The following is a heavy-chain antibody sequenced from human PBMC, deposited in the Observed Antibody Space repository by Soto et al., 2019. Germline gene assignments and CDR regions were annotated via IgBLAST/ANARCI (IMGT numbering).Heavy chain of an antibody. Sequence: QVQLVQSGAEVKKPGSSVKVSCKASGGTFSSYAISWVRQAPGQGLEWMGGLIPLFGTATYAQKFQGLVTITADESTSTAYRGLSSLRSEDTAVYYCARHPSQNYYYGMAGWGQGTTVTVSS. V-gene: IGHV1-69*12. J-gene: IGHJ6*02. CDR3: ARHPSQNYYYGMAG. CDR2: LIPLFGTA. CDR1: GGTFSSYA.